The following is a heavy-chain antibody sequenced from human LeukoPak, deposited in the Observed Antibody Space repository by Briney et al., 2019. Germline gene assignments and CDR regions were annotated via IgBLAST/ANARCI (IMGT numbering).Heavy chain of an antibody. CDR3: AKGFATVTTVFDY. D-gene: IGHD4-17*01. CDR2: ISWNSGSI. V-gene: IGHV3-9*01. Sequence: GGSLRLSCAASGFTFDDYAMHWVRQAPGKGLEWVSGISWNSGSIGYADSVKGRFTISRDNAKNSLYLQMNSLRAEDTALYYCAKGFATVTTVFDYWGQGTLVTVSS. CDR1: GFTFDDYA. J-gene: IGHJ4*02.